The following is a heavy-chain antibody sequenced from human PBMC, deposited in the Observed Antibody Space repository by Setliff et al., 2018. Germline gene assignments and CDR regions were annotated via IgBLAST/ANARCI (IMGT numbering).Heavy chain of an antibody. Sequence: GASVKVSCKASGFTLTSYPIHWARQAPGQRLEWMGWINPDNGNRKYSQRFQGRVTITRDTSASTVFLELSTLRSEDTAVYYCTRDFLGATASFDIWGQGTMVTVSS. CDR1: GFTLTSYP. CDR3: TRDFLGATASFDI. J-gene: IGHJ3*02. CDR2: INPDNGNR. V-gene: IGHV1-3*01. D-gene: IGHD3-3*01.